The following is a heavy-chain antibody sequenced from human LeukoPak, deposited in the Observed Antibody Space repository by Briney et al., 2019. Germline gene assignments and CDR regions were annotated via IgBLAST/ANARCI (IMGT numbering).Heavy chain of an antibody. CDR3: ARGARSSGTYHLFHYYRDV. J-gene: IGHJ6*03. Sequence: SETLSLTCTVSGVSISSYYWSWIRQPAGKGVEWVGRIYTSENTTYNPSLKSRVTISVDTSKNQFSLKLSSVPAADTAVYYCARGARSSGTYHLFHYYRDVWGKGTTVTVS. CDR1: GVSISSYY. V-gene: IGHV4-4*07. CDR2: IYTSENT. D-gene: IGHD1-26*01.